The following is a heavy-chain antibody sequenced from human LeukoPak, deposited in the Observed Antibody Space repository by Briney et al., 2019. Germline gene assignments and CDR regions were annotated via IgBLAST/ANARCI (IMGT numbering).Heavy chain of an antibody. CDR2: MNPNSGNT. V-gene: IGHV1-8*01. CDR1: GYTFTSFD. J-gene: IGHJ6*03. D-gene: IGHD3-16*01. Sequence: GASVKVSCKASGYTFTSFDINWVRQATGQGLEWMGWMNPNSGNTGYAQKFQGRVTMTRNTSISTAYMELSSLRSEDTAVYYCARGTLTFGGVTGIYYMDVWGKGTTVTISS. CDR3: ARGTLTFGGVTGIYYMDV.